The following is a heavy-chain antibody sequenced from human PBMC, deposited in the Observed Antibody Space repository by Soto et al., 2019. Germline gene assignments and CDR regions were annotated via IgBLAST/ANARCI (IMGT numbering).Heavy chain of an antibody. J-gene: IGHJ3*01. CDR2: ISVFNGNT. Sequence: QVQLVQSGAEVKKPGASVKVSCKTSGYTFTGYGINWVRQAPGHGLEWMGWISVFNGNTKYGQNIQDRVIMTTDTSTSTAYMERWSLRSDDTAVYFCGRDGSGGIIDSWGQGTMLIVSS. CDR3: GRDGSGGIIDS. V-gene: IGHV1-18*01. CDR1: GYTFTGYG. D-gene: IGHD2-15*01.